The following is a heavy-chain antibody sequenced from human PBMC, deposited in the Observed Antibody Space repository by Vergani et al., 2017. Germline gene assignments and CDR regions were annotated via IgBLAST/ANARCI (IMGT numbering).Heavy chain of an antibody. CDR2: IWYDGSNK. Sequence: QVQLVESGGGVVQPGRSLRLSCAASGFTFSSYGMHWVRQAPGKGLEWVAVIWYDGSNKYYADSVKGRFTISRDNSKNTLYLQMNSLRAEDTAVYYCASLGRGDLGSGAGNYWGQGTLVTVSS. V-gene: IGHV3-33*01. J-gene: IGHJ4*02. D-gene: IGHD3-10*01. CDR1: GFTFSSYG. CDR3: ASLGRGDLGSGAGNY.